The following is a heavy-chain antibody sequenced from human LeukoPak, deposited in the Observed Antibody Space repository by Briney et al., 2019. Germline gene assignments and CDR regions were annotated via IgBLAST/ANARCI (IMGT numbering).Heavy chain of an antibody. CDR3: ARGGSYSLAIGY. Sequence: GGSLRLSCAASGFTFKNYAMNWVRQSPGQGLEWVSTISGDAVTSWYADSVKGRFTVSRDNSKNIVFLQMNNLRAEDTAVYFCARGGSYSLAIGYWGQGTLVTVSS. CDR2: ISGDAVTS. CDR1: GFTFKNYA. D-gene: IGHD1-26*01. V-gene: IGHV3-23*01. J-gene: IGHJ4*02.